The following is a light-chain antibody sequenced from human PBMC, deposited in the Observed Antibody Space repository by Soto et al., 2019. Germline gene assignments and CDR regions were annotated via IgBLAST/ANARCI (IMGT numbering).Light chain of an antibody. Sequence: QSLVTLPASVSGSRGQSITISCTGTISDVGGYAYVSWYQQYPGKAPKLVISAVSNRPSGVSHRFSGSRSGNTASLTISGLQAEDEADYYCRSYTSNTTPVFGGGTKVTVL. CDR2: AVS. J-gene: IGLJ3*02. CDR3: RSYTSNTTPV. CDR1: ISDVGGYAY. V-gene: IGLV2-14*01.